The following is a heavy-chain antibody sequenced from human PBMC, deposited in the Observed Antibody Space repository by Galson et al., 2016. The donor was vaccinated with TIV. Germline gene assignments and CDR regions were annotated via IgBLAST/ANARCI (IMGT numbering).Heavy chain of an antibody. J-gene: IGHJ4*02. Sequence: SVKVSCKASGYTFVTYYMHWVRQAPGQGLEWVGVIDPTSGGTTYAQRFQGRVIMTRDTSTSTVYMDLSNLRSDDTAVFYCAVWSNIYFFALWGQGTLITVSS. D-gene: IGHD2-2*02. CDR2: IDPTSGGT. CDR1: GYTFVTYY. CDR3: AVWSNIYFFAL. V-gene: IGHV1-46*01.